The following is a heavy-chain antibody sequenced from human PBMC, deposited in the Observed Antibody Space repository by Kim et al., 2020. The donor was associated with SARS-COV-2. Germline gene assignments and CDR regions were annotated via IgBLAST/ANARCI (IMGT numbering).Heavy chain of an antibody. J-gene: IGHJ6*02. D-gene: IGHD2-2*01. CDR2: IYYSGST. CDR1: GGSISSGGYY. V-gene: IGHV4-31*03. Sequence: SETLSLTCTVSGGSISSGGYYWSWIRQHPGKGLEWIGYIYYSGSTYYNPSLKSRVTISVDTSKNQFSLKLSSVTAADTAVYYCARGGNNIVVVLAASVHYYYGMDVWGQGTTVTVSS. CDR3: ARGGNNIVVVLAASVHYYYGMDV.